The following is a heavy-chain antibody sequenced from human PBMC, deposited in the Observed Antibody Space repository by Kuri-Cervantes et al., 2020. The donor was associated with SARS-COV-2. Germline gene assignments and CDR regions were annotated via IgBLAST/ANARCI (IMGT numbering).Heavy chain of an antibody. D-gene: IGHD3-3*01. V-gene: IGHV1-3*01. Sequence: ASVKVSCKASGYTFTSYAMHWVRQAPGQRLEWMGWINAGNGNTKYSQKFQGGVTITRDTSASTAYMELSSLRSEDTAVYYCARDGVPSVRFLEWLLGYWGQGTLVTVSS. CDR1: GYTFTSYA. CDR3: ARDGVPSVRFLEWLLGY. J-gene: IGHJ4*02. CDR2: INAGNGNT.